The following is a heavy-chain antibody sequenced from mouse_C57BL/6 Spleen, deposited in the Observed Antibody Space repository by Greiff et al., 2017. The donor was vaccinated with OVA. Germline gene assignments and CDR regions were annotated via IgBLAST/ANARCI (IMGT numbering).Heavy chain of an antibody. CDR1: GYTFTDYY. CDR3: ARMDEDYGSSHWYFDV. V-gene: IGHV1-75*01. CDR2: IFPGSGST. D-gene: IGHD1-1*01. Sequence: VQLQQSGPELVKPGASVKISCKASGYTFTDYYINWVKQRPGQGLEWIGWIFPGSGSTYYNEKFKGKATLTVDKSSSTAYMLRSSLTAEDAAVYVGARMDEDYGSSHWYFDVWGTGTTVTVSA. J-gene: IGHJ1*03.